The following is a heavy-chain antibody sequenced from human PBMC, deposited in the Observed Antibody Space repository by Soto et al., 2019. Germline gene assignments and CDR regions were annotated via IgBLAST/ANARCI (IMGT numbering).Heavy chain of an antibody. V-gene: IGHV1-3*01. J-gene: IGHJ4*02. CDR2: INAGNGNT. D-gene: IGHD6-19*01. CDR3: ARVSGWYVLDY. CDR1: GYTFSIYA. Sequence: ASVKVACKSSGYTFSIYAMHWARQAPGQRLEWMGWINAGNGNTKYSQKFQGRVTITRDTSASTAYMELSSLRSEDTAVYYCARVSGWYVLDYWGQGTLVTVSS.